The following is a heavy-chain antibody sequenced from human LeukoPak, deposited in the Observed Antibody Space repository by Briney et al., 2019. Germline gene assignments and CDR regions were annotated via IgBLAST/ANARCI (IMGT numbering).Heavy chain of an antibody. J-gene: IGHJ3*02. Sequence: PGGSLRLSCAASGFTFDDYAMHWVRQAPGKGLEWVSGISWNSGSIGYADSVKGRFTISRDNAKNSLYLQMNSLRAEDTALYYCAKDKATVTTGGAFDIWGQGTMVTVSS. CDR2: ISWNSGSI. CDR3: AKDKATVTTGGAFDI. V-gene: IGHV3-9*01. D-gene: IGHD4-17*01. CDR1: GFTFDDYA.